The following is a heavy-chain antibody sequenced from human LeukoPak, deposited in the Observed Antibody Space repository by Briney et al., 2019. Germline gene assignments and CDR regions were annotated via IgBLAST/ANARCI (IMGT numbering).Heavy chain of an antibody. CDR1: GFTFSSYS. D-gene: IGHD3-22*01. CDR3: ARAPPYYYDSSGEMDY. CDR2: ISSSSTTI. J-gene: IGHJ4*02. Sequence: GGSLRLSCAASGFTFSSYSMTWVRQAPGKGLEWVSYISSSSTTIHYADSVKGRFTISRDNAKNSLYLQMNSLRDEDTAVYYCARAPPYYYDSSGEMDYWGQGTLVTVPS. V-gene: IGHV3-48*02.